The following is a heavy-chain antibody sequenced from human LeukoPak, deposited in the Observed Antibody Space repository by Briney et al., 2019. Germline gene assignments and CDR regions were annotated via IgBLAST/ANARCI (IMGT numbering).Heavy chain of an antibody. D-gene: IGHD2-15*01. CDR3: ARGVRRGYCSGGSCYYFDY. Sequence: SETLSLTCTVSGGSISSGGYYWSWIRQHPGKGLEWIGYICYSGSTYYNPSLKSRVTISVDTSKNQFSLKLSSVTAADTAVYYCARGVRRGYCSGGSCYYFDYWGQGTLVTVSS. J-gene: IGHJ4*02. CDR1: GGSISSGGYY. CDR2: ICYSGST. V-gene: IGHV4-31*03.